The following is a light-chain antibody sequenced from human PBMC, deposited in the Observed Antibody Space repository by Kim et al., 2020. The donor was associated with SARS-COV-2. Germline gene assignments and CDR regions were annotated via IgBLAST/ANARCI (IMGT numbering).Light chain of an antibody. J-gene: IGKJ1*01. CDR2: KAS. Sequence: GDRVNLTWRASQGIRSLFALYQQKPGKAPKPLIYKASSLRSGVPSRFSGSGSGTEFTLTISSLQPDDFATYYCQQYNSYSWTFGQGTKVDIK. CDR1: QGIRSL. CDR3: QQYNSYSWT. V-gene: IGKV1-5*03.